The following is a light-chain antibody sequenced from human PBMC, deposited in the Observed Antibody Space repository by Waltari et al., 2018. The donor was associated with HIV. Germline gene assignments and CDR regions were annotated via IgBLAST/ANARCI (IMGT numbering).Light chain of an antibody. Sequence: EILLTQSPATLSLYPGERATLSCRASQSITSGYLAWYQQRPGQAPRLLIYDTSNRATGFPERFSGSGSGTLFTLTINGLEPEDFAVYYCQQYGSSPCTFGQGTKVEI. CDR3: QQYGSSPCT. CDR1: QSITSGY. CDR2: DTS. V-gene: IGKV3-20*01. J-gene: IGKJ2*02.